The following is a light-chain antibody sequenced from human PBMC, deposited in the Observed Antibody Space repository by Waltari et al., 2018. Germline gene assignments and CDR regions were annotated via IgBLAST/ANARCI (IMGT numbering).Light chain of an antibody. CDR3: QQYGSSPIT. CDR2: GAS. Sequence: EIVLTQSPGTLSLSPGERATLSCRASQSVSSSNLAWIQQKPGQAPRLLIHGASSRATGIPDRFSGIGSGTDFTLTVSRLEPEDFAVYYCQQYGSSPITFGHGTRLEIK. V-gene: IGKV3-20*01. CDR1: QSVSSSN. J-gene: IGKJ5*01.